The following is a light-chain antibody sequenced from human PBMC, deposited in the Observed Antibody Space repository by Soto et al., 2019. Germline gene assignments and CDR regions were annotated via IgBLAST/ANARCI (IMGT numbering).Light chain of an antibody. V-gene: IGLV2-8*01. Sequence: QSVLTQPPSASGSPGQSVAISCTGTSSDVGGYNYVSWYQQHPGKAPKLMIYEVNKRPSGVPDRFSGSKSGTSASLVITGLQAEDEADYYCQSYENSRTGFYVFGTGTKLTVL. J-gene: IGLJ1*01. CDR2: EVN. CDR3: QSYENSRTGFYV. CDR1: SSDVGGYNY.